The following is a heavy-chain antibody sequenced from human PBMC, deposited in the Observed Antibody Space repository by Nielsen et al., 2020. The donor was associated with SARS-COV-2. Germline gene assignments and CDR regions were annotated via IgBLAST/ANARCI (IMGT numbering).Heavy chain of an antibody. CDR2: IIPIFGTA. CDR3: ARDYSSGYYYDY. Sequence: SVKVSCKASGGTFSSYAISWVRQAPGQGLEWMGGIIPIFGTANYAQKFQGRVTITADESTSTAYMELSSLGSEDTAVYYCARDYSSGYYYDYWGQGTLVTVSS. J-gene: IGHJ4*02. V-gene: IGHV1-69*13. D-gene: IGHD3-22*01. CDR1: GGTFSSYA.